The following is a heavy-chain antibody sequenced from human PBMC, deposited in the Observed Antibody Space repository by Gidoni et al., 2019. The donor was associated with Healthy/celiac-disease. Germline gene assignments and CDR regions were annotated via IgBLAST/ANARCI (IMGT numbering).Heavy chain of an antibody. Sequence: QVQLVESGGGVVQPGRSLRLSCAASGFTFSSYGMHWVRQAPGKGLEWVAVIWYDGSNKYYADSVKGRFTISRDNSKNTLYLQMNSLRAEDTAVYYCARAGREWFGELLGDYFDYWGQGTLVTVSS. V-gene: IGHV3-33*01. CDR3: ARAGREWFGELLGDYFDY. CDR2: IWYDGSNK. D-gene: IGHD3-10*01. CDR1: GFTFSSYG. J-gene: IGHJ4*02.